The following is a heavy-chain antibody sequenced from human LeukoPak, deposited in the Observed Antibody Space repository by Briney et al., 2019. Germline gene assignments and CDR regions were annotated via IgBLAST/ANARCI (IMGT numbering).Heavy chain of an antibody. CDR1: GFTFSSYA. V-gene: IGHV3-30-3*01. CDR2: ISYDGSNK. D-gene: IGHD3-3*01. Sequence: PGGSLRLSCAASGFTFSSYAMHWVRQAPGKGLEWVAVISYDGSNKYYADSVKGRFTISRDNSKNALYLQMNSLGAEDTAVYYCARDMERFGVVIYYGYWGQGTLVTVSS. J-gene: IGHJ4*02. CDR3: ARDMERFGVVIYYGY.